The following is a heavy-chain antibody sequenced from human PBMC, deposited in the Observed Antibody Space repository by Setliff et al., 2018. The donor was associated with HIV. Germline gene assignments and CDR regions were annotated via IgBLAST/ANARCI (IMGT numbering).Heavy chain of an antibody. CDR2: IIPISGTA. CDR1: GGTFSNYG. D-gene: IGHD2-21*02. CDR3: ARAYCGGDCYSGSRGYYYYYGMDV. V-gene: IGHV1-69*13. Sequence: SVKVSCKASGGTFSNYGMSWVRQAPGQGLEWMGGIIPISGTANYAQKFQGRVTITADESTSTAYMELSSLRSEDTAVYYCARAYCGGDCYSGSRGYYYYYGMDVWGQGTTVTVSS. J-gene: IGHJ6*02.